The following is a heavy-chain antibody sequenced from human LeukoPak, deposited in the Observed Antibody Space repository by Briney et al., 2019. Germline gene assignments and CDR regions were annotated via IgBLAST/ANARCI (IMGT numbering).Heavy chain of an antibody. V-gene: IGHV4-34*01. CDR3: ARRRLRPSIKIDC. CDR2: INHSGST. D-gene: IGHD4-17*01. CDR1: GGSFSGYY. J-gene: IGHJ4*02. Sequence: SETLSLTCAVYGGSFSGYYWSWIRQPPGKGLEWIGEINHSGSTNYNPSLKSRVTISVDTSKNQFSLKLSSVTAADTAIYYCARRRLRPSIKIDCWGQGTLVTVSS.